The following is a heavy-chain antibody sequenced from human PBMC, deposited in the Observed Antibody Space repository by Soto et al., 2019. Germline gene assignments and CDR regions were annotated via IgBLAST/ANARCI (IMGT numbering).Heavy chain of an antibody. J-gene: IGHJ4*02. V-gene: IGHV4-31*01. CDR2: IYYSGST. D-gene: IGHD1-1*01. Sequence: QVQLQESGPGLVKPSQTLSLTCTVSGGSISSGGYYWSWIRQHPGKGLEWIGYIYYSGSTYYNPSRKSQVTVSADTSKNQFSRKLSSVTAADTAVYYGVRRFGTMANFDYWGQGTLVTVSS. CDR1: GGSISSGGYY. CDR3: VRRFGTMANFDY.